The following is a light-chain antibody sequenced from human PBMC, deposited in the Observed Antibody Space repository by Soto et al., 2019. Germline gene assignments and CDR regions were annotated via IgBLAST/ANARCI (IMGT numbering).Light chain of an antibody. Sequence: EIVLTQSPATLSLSPGERATLSCRASQSVSSYLAWYQQKPGQAPRLLIYDASNRATGIPARFSGSGSGTDFTLTISSLEPEDFAVYYWQQRSNWPRTFGQGTGLEIK. CDR2: DAS. J-gene: IGKJ5*01. V-gene: IGKV3-11*01. CDR3: QQRSNWPRT. CDR1: QSVSSY.